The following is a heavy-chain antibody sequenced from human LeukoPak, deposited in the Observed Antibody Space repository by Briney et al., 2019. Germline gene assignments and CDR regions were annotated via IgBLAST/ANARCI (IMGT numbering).Heavy chain of an antibody. CDR3: VRGMDV. CDR1: GFTFSSYW. J-gene: IGHJ6*02. CDR2: IKQDKSEE. V-gene: IGHV3-7*04. Sequence: GGSLRLSCAASGFTFSSYWMSWVRQAPGKGLEWVANIKQDKSEEYHVDSVRGRFTISRDNAKNSQYLQMNSLRVEDTAVYYCVRGMDVWGQGTTVTVSS.